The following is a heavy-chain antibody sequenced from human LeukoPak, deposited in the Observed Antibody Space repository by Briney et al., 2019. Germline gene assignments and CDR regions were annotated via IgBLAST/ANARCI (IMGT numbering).Heavy chain of an antibody. CDR1: GYTLTSCA. J-gene: IGHJ4*02. Sequence: GASVTVSCKASGYTLTSCAMNWVRQAPGQGLEGMGWINTNTGNPTYAQGFTGRFVFSLDTSVSTAYLQISSLKAEDTAVYYCARPGPGYCGSTSCYGVDYWGQGTLVTVSS. D-gene: IGHD2-2*01. CDR3: ARPGPGYCGSTSCYGVDY. V-gene: IGHV7-4-1*02. CDR2: INTNTGNP.